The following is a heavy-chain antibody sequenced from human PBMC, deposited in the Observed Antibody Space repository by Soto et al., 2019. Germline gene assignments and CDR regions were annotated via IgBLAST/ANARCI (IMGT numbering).Heavy chain of an antibody. D-gene: IGHD2-15*01. J-gene: IGHJ4*02. CDR3: TTSIYCSGGSCYSGRDY. CDR1: GFTFSNAW. Sequence: GESLKISCAASGFTFSNAWMSWVRQAPGKGLEWVGRIKSKTDGGTTDYAAPVKGRFTISRDDSKNTLYLQMNSLKTEDTAVYYCTTSIYCSGGSCYSGRDYWGQGTLVTVSS. V-gene: IGHV3-15*01. CDR2: IKSKTDGGTT.